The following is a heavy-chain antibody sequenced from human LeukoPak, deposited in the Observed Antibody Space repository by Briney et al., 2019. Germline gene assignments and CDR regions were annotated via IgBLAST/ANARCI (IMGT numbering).Heavy chain of an antibody. CDR1: GGSISSYY. Sequence: SETLSLACSVSGGSISSYYWSWIRQPPGKGLEWIGYMYYSGSTNYNPTNYNPSLKSRVTISVDTSKNQFSLKLSSVTAADTAVYYCARQGDNSKWYVWFDPWGQGTLVTVSS. CDR2: MYYSGSTNYNPT. J-gene: IGHJ5*02. CDR3: ARQGDNSKWYVWFDP. V-gene: IGHV4-59*08. D-gene: IGHD6-13*01.